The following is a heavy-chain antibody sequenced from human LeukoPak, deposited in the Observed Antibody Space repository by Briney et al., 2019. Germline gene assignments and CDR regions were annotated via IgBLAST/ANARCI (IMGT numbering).Heavy chain of an antibody. CDR1: GGSISSGDYS. CDR2: IYNSGNT. J-gene: IGHJ2*01. Sequence: PSQTLSLTCTVSGGSISSGDYSWGWLRQPPGKGLEWIGHIYNSGNTYYNPSLKSRVTISIDRSKNQFSLNLSSVTAADTAVYYCARGGWQQLTWYFDVWGRGTLVTVSS. D-gene: IGHD6-13*01. V-gene: IGHV4-30-2*01. CDR3: ARGGWQQLTWYFDV.